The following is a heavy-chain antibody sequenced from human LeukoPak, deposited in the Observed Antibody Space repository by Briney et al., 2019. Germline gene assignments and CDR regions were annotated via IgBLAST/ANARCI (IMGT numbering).Heavy chain of an antibody. CDR1: GFTFSSYG. CDR2: ISYDGSNK. Sequence: PGGSLRLSCAASGFTFSSYGMHWVRQAPGKGLEWVAVISYDGSNKYYADSVKGRFTISRDNSKNTLYLQMNSLRAEDTAVYYCAKDFRGMATIRGGFDYWGQGTLVTVSS. D-gene: IGHD5-24*01. CDR3: AKDFRGMATIRGGFDY. V-gene: IGHV3-30*18. J-gene: IGHJ4*02.